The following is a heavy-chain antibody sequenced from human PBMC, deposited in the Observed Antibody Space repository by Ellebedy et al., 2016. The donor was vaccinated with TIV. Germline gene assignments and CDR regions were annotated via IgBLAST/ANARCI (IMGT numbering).Heavy chain of an antibody. CDR3: ARGGVVAGADY. CDR1: GFTFSSYW. D-gene: IGHD6-19*01. Sequence: GESLKISCAASGFTFSSYWMSWVRQAPEKGLEWVANIKQDGSEKYYVDSVKGRFTISRDNAKNSLYLQMNSLRGEDTAVYYCARGGVVAGADYWGQGTLVTVSS. J-gene: IGHJ4*02. V-gene: IGHV3-7*03. CDR2: IKQDGSEK.